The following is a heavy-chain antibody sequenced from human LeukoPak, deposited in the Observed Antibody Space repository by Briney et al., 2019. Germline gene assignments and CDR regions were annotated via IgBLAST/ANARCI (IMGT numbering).Heavy chain of an antibody. CDR3: ARAPRGYSYGPNSYYFDY. V-gene: IGHV4-34*01. CDR2: INHSGST. Sequence: PSETLPLTCAVYGGSFSGYYWSWIRQPPGKGLEWIGEINHSGSTNYNPSLKSRVTISVDTSKNQFSLKLSSVTAADTAVYYCARAPRGYSYGPNSYYFDYWGQGTLVTVSS. J-gene: IGHJ4*02. D-gene: IGHD5-18*01. CDR1: GGSFSGYY.